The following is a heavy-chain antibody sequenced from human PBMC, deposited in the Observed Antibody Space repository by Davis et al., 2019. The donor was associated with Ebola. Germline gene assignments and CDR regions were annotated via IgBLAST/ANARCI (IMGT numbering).Heavy chain of an antibody. CDR2: IKQDGSEK. D-gene: IGHD3-10*01. J-gene: IGHJ3*02. Sequence: PGGSLRLSCAASGFTFSSYWMSWVRQAPGKGLEWVANIKQDGSEKYYVDSVKGRFTISRDNAKNSLYLQMNSLGAEDTAVYYCAREVLWFGELTHDAFDIWGQGTMVTVSS. V-gene: IGHV3-7*01. CDR1: GFTFSSYW. CDR3: AREVLWFGELTHDAFDI.